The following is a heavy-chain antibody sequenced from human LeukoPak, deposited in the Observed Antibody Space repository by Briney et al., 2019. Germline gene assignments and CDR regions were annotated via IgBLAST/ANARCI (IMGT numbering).Heavy chain of an antibody. J-gene: IGHJ4*02. CDR1: GFIISGNY. V-gene: IGHV3-66*01. CDR2: IYTGGTA. CDR3: ARGHGQ. Sequence: PGGSLRLSCVASGFIISGNYMSWVRQAPGKGLEWLSVIYTGGTAAYTDSVRGRFTISRDTSNNTLYLQMNSLTVEDTAVYYCARGHGQWGQGTLVTVSS.